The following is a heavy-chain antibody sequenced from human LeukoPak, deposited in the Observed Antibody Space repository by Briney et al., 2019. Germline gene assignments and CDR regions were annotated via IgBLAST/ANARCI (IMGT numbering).Heavy chain of an antibody. CDR1: GFTFYDYA. V-gene: IGHV3-9*01. CDR3: AKARPNWGFDY. Sequence: GGSLRLSCAASGFTFYDYAIHWVRQAPGKGRRGVSGISWNSGSIGYADSVKGRFTISRDNAKNSLYLQMNSLRAEDTALYYCAKARPNWGFDYWGQGTLVTVS. CDR2: ISWNSGSI. D-gene: IGHD7-27*01. J-gene: IGHJ4*02.